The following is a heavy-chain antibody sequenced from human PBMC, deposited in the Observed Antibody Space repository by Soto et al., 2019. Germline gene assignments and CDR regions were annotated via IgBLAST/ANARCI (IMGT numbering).Heavy chain of an antibody. CDR3: ARGPSQWWLRGNYYYYYMDV. CDR2: MNPNSGNT. CDR1: GYTFTSYD. D-gene: IGHD5-12*01. Sequence: QVPLVQSGAEVKKPGASVKVSCKASGYTFTSYDINWVRQATGQGLEWMGWMNPNSGNTGYAQKFQGRVTMTRNTSISTAYMELSSLRSEDTAVYYCARGPSQWWLRGNYYYYYMDVWGKGTTVTVSS. J-gene: IGHJ6*03. V-gene: IGHV1-8*01.